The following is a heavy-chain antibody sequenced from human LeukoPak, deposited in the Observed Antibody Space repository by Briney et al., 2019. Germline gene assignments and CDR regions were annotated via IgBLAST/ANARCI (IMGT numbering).Heavy chain of an antibody. V-gene: IGHV3-23*01. Sequence: GGSLRLSCAASGFTFSNYAMSWVRQAPGKGLEWVSGISASGGSTYYADSVKGRFTISRDNSKNTLYLQMNSLRAEDTAVYYCAREGRRYCTNGVCYRDYWGQGTLVTVSS. CDR3: AREGRRYCTNGVCYRDY. D-gene: IGHD2-8*01. J-gene: IGHJ4*02. CDR1: GFTFSNYA. CDR2: ISASGGST.